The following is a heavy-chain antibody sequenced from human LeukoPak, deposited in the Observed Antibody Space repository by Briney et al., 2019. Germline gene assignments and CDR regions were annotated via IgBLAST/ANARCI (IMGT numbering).Heavy chain of an antibody. V-gene: IGHV1-18*01. CDR1: GYTFTSYG. J-gene: IGHJ4*02. D-gene: IGHD3-22*01. CDR2: ISAYNGNT. CDR3: AREGHYYDSSGYAGY. Sequence: ASVKVSCKASGYTFTSYGISWVRQAPGQGLEWMGWISAYNGNTNYAQKLQGRVTMTTDTSTSTAYMELRSLRSDDTAVYYCAREGHYYDSSGYAGYWGQGTLVTVSS.